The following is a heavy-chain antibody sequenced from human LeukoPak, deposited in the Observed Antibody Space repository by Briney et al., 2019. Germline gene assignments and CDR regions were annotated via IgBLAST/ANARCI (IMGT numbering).Heavy chain of an antibody. CDR3: ARAKTGSYYFDH. V-gene: IGHV3-33*01. D-gene: IGHD1-26*01. Sequence: GGSLRLSCAASGFIFSSFDMHWVRQAPGRGLEWVAVMWYAEENKYYADSVKGRFTVSRDNPENKLYLQMNSLRVEDTAVYYCARAKTGSYYFDHWGQGTLVSVSS. CDR1: GFIFSSFD. J-gene: IGHJ4*02. CDR2: MWYAEENK.